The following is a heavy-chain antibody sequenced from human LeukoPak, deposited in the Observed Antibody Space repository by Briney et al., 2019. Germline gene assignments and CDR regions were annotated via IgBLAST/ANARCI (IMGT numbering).Heavy chain of an antibody. V-gene: IGHV3-33*06. D-gene: IGHD3-3*01. J-gene: IGHJ4*02. Sequence: GGSLRLFCAASGFTFSSYGMHWVRQAPGKGLEWVAVIWYDGSNKYYADSVKGRFTISRDNSKNTLYLQMNSLRAEDTAVYYCAKDGNDFWSGYSFDYWGQGTLVTVSS. CDR3: AKDGNDFWSGYSFDY. CDR1: GFTFSSYG. CDR2: IWYDGSNK.